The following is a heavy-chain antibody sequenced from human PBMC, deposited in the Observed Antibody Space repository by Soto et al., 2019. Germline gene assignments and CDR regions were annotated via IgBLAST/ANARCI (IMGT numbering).Heavy chain of an antibody. J-gene: IGHJ4*02. CDR2: IYYSGST. CDR1: GGSISSYY. Sequence: SETLSLTCTVSGGSISSYYWSWIRQPPGKGLEWIGYIYYSGSTNYNPSLKSRVTISVDTSKNQFSLKLSSVTAADTAVYYCARSPYYSNFDYWGQGTLVTVSS. D-gene: IGHD4-4*01. CDR3: ARSPYYSNFDY. V-gene: IGHV4-59*01.